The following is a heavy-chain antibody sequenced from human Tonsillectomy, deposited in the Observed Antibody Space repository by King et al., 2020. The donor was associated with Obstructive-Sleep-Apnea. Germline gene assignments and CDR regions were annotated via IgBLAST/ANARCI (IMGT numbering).Heavy chain of an antibody. V-gene: IGHV4-39*07. CDR2: IYYSGST. Sequence: QLQESGPGLVNASETLSLTCTVSGGSISSSRYYWGWIRQPPGKGLEWIGNIYYSGSTYYNPSLKSRVTISGDTSKNQFSLKLNSVTAADTAVYYCARGRDILTEDAFDIWGQGTMVTVSS. D-gene: IGHD3-9*01. J-gene: IGHJ3*02. CDR1: GGSISSSRYY. CDR3: ARGRDILTEDAFDI.